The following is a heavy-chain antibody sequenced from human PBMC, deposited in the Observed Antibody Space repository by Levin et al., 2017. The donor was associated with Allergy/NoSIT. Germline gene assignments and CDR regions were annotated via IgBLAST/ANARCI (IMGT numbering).Heavy chain of an antibody. D-gene: IGHD2-2*01. V-gene: IGHV3-30-3*01. J-gene: IGHJ4*02. CDR1: GFTFSSYT. Sequence: GESLKISCAASGFTFSSYTMHWVRQAPGKGLEWVAVISHDGSNKYYADSVTFLFPISRENSQNTLYLQMNSLRPEDAAVYSCARGRGGFAGWCTITNCYYVDFWGQGTLGNVSS. CDR2: ISHDGSNK. CDR3: ARGRGGFAGWCTITNCYYVDF.